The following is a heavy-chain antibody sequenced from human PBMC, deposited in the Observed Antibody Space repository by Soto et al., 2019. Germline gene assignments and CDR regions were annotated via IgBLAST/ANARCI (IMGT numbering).Heavy chain of an antibody. CDR1: GGTLSSNA. V-gene: IGHV1-69*13. D-gene: IGHD6-19*01. CDR2: IIPIFGTA. J-gene: IGHJ5*02. CDR3: ARSRLVAGTRGGWFDP. Sequence: TSVKLTCKDSGGTLSSNASRWVRQAPGQGLEWMGGIIPIFGTANYAQKFQGRVTITADESTSTAYMELSSLRSEDTAVYYCARSRLVAGTRGGWFDPWGQGTLVTVSS.